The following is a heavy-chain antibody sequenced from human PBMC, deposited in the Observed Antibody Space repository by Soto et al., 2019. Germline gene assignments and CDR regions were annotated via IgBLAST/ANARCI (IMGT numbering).Heavy chain of an antibody. Sequence: PSETLSVTCTVSGGSISSYYWSWIRQPPGKGLEWIGYIYYSGSTNYNPSLKSRVTISVDTSKNQFSLKLSSVTAADTAVYYCARGDRRLSLFDYWGQGTLVTVSS. CDR2: IYYSGST. V-gene: IGHV4-59*01. D-gene: IGHD3-16*01. CDR3: ARGDRRLSLFDY. CDR1: GGSISSYY. J-gene: IGHJ4*02.